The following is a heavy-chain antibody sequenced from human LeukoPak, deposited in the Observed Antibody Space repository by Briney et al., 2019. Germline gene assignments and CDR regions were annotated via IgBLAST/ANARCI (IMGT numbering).Heavy chain of an antibody. J-gene: IGHJ3*02. D-gene: IGHD4-17*01. Sequence: PGGSLRLSRAASGFTFSSYWMHWVRQAPGKGLVWVSRISGDESSTSYADSVEGRFTISRDNAKNTLYLQMNSLRAEDTAVYFCAREPHSDYSDHTDAFDIWGQGTMVTVSS. CDR2: ISGDESST. CDR1: GFTFSSYW. V-gene: IGHV3-74*01. CDR3: AREPHSDYSDHTDAFDI.